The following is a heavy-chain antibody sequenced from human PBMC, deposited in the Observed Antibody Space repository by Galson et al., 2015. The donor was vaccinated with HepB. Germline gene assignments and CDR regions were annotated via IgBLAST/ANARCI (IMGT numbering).Heavy chain of an antibody. CDR3: ARTDVLSVSPIVVVPAAMDY. D-gene: IGHD2-2*01. CDR1: GYTFTSYG. CDR2: ISAYNGNT. Sequence: SVKVSCKASGYTFTSYGISWVRQAPGQGLEWMGWISAYNGNTNYAQKLQGRVTMTTDTSTSTAYMELRSLRSDDTAVYYCARTDVLSVSPIVVVPAAMDYWGQGTLVTVSS. J-gene: IGHJ4*02. V-gene: IGHV1-18*01.